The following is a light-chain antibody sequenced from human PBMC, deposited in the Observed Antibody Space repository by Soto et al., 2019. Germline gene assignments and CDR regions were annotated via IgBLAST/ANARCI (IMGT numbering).Light chain of an antibody. J-gene: IGLJ1*01. CDR3: GSWDSSLSAYV. V-gene: IGLV1-51*01. CDR2: DDN. CDR1: SSNIGGNS. Sequence: VLTQPPSGSSAPGQKVTISCSGSSSNIGGNSVSWYQQLPGTAPKLLIYDDNKRPSGIPDRFSGSKSGTSATLGITGFQTGDEADYYCGSWDSSLSAYVFGTGTKVTVL.